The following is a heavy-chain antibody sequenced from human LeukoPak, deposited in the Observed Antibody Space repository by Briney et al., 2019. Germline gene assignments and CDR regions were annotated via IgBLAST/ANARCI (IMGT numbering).Heavy chain of an antibody. CDR3: ESSFPAEFSCGLYAAGNG. CDR2: INHRGST. V-gene: IGHV4-34*01. J-gene: IGHJ4*02. D-gene: IGHD3-16*01. Sequence: SETLSLTCALHVGSFSGYYWSWIREPPGEGLEWILEINHRGSTNYNPSLKSRVAISVDTSKKQFSLKLICTTAPDTAVYYCESSFPAEFSCGLYAAGNGWGQGTLVIVSS. CDR1: VGSFSGYY.